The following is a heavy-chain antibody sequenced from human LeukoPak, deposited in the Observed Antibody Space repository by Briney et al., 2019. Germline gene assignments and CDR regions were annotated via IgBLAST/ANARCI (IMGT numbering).Heavy chain of an antibody. V-gene: IGHV1-8*01. CDR1: GYTFTSYD. Sequence: GATVKVSCKASGYTFTSYDINWVRQATGQGLEWMGRMNPNSGNTGYAQKFQGRVTMTRNTSIRTAYMELSSLRSEDTAVYYCARGSMVRGTADDYWGQGTLVTVSS. CDR3: ARGSMVRGTADDY. J-gene: IGHJ4*02. CDR2: MNPNSGNT. D-gene: IGHD3-10*01.